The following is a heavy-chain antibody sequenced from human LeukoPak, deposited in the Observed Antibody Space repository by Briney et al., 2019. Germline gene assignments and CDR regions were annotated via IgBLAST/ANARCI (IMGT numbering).Heavy chain of an antibody. CDR2: ISAYNGNTNYAQNT. CDR3: ARGDYGDKFDY. V-gene: IGHV1-18*01. Sequence: ASVKVSCKASGYTFDTYGISWVRQAPGQGLEWMGWISAYNGNTNYAQNTNYAQKLQGRVTMTTETSMSTAYMEVRSLRSDDTAVYYCARGDYGDKFDYWGQGTLVTISS. J-gene: IGHJ4*02. CDR1: GYTFDTYG. D-gene: IGHD4-17*01.